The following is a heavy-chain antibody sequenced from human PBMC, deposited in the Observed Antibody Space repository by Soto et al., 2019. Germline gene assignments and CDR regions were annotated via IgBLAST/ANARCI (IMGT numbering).Heavy chain of an antibody. CDR1: GGSISSGDYY. D-gene: IGHD3-3*01. J-gene: IGHJ5*02. CDR2: IYYSGGT. Sequence: QVQLQESGPGLVKPSQTLSLTCTVSGGSISSGDYYWSWIRQHPGKGLEWIGYIYYSGGTYYNPSLKSRVTISVDTSKNQFSLKLNSVTAADTAVYYCARWWSGSRQGFDPWGQGTLVTVSS. V-gene: IGHV4-31*03. CDR3: ARWWSGSRQGFDP.